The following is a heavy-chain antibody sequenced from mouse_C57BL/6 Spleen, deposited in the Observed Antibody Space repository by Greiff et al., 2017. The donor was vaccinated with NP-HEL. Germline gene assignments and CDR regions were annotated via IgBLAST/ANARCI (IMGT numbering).Heavy chain of an antibody. CDR1: GFNITNTY. J-gene: IGHJ4*01. D-gene: IGHD4-1*01. Sequence: EVMLVESVAELVRPGASVKLSCTASGFNITNTYMHWVKQRPEQGLEWIGRIDPANGNTKYAPKFKGKATITADTSSNTAYLQLSSLTSEDTAIYYCHNWHYYAMDYWGQGTSVTVSS. CDR2: IDPANGNT. CDR3: HNWHYYAMDY. V-gene: IGHV14-3*01.